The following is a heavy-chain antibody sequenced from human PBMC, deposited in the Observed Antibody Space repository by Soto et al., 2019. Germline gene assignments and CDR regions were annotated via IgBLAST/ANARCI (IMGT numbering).Heavy chain of an antibody. CDR3: ARTVMGPDLLADSFVDYYYYMDV. CDR1: GGSISNFY. Sequence: QVQLQESGPGLVRPSETLSLTCTVSGGSISNFYWSWIRQPPGKGLEWIGYVYYTGSTSYNPSLKLRVTFSADSFRGQFSLRLNSVTAADTAVYYCARTVMGPDLLADSFVDYYYYMDVWGQGTTVTVSS. V-gene: IGHV4-59*08. J-gene: IGHJ6*03. D-gene: IGHD3-9*01. CDR2: VYYTGST.